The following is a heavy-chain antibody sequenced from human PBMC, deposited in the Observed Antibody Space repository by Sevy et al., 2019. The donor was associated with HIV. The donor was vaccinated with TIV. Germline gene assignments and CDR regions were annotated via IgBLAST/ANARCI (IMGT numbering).Heavy chain of an antibody. Sequence: GGSLRLSCAASGFSFSGYGIHWVRQVPGKGLEWVAIIWYDGSNKDYVDSVKGRFTISRDNSKNTLYLQMNSLRAEDTAVYYCAREGIAVAGIGYYFDYWGQGTLVTVSS. D-gene: IGHD6-19*01. V-gene: IGHV3-33*01. CDR1: GFSFSGYG. CDR3: AREGIAVAGIGYYFDY. J-gene: IGHJ4*02. CDR2: IWYDGSNK.